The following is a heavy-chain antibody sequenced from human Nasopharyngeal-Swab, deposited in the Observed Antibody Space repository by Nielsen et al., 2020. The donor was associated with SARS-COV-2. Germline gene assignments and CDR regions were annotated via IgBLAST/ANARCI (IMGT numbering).Heavy chain of an antibody. CDR3: ARAYDFWSGSPLYYYYGMDV. CDR1: GGSISSYY. D-gene: IGHD3-3*01. J-gene: IGHJ6*04. Sequence: SETLSLTCTVSGGSISSYYWSWIRQPPGKGLEWIGYIYYSGSTNYNPSLKSRVTISVDTSKNQFSLKLSSVTAADTAVYYCARAYDFWSGSPLYYYYGMDVWGKGTTVTVSS. CDR2: IYYSGST. V-gene: IGHV4-59*01.